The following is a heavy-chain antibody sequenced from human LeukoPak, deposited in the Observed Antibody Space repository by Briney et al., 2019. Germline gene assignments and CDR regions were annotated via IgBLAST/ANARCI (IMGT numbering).Heavy chain of an antibody. CDR1: GFTFSNYA. CDR2: ISSTGGST. CDR3: ARDGVVPAAIGVYYYYGMDV. D-gene: IGHD2-2*01. J-gene: IGHJ6*02. Sequence: GGSLRLSCSASGFTFSNYAMHWVRQAPGKGLEFVSAISSTGGSTYYADSVKGRFSISRDNSKNTLYLQMTSLRAEDTAVYYCARDGVVPAAIGVYYYYGMDVWGQGTTVTVSS. V-gene: IGHV3-64*04.